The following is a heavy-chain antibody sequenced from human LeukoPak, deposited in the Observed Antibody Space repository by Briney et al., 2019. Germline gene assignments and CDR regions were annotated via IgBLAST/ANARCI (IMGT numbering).Heavy chain of an antibody. J-gene: IGHJ6*02. Sequence: SETPSLTCTVSGGSISGYYWSWIRQPPGEGLEWIGYIYYSGSTNCNPSLKSRVTISLDTSKNQFSLKLSSVTAADTAVYYCARVTTIFGMTYYYYGLDVWGQGTTVTVSS. CDR1: GGSISGYY. CDR2: IYYSGST. D-gene: IGHD3-3*01. V-gene: IGHV4-59*01. CDR3: ARVTTIFGMTYYYYGLDV.